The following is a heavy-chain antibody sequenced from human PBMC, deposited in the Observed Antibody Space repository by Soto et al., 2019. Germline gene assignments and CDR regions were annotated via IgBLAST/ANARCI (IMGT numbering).Heavy chain of an antibody. CDR3: ASRGESCGGDCYSHWFFDL. CDR1: GGTLNNYA. V-gene: IGHV1-69*01. Sequence: QVQLVQSGAEVKKPGSSVNVSCNASGGTLNNYAISWVRQAPGQGLEWMGGIIPIFGTTNYAQKFKGRVTITVDESTNTAYMELSSLTSDDTAIYYCASRGESCGGDCYSHWFFDLWGRGTLVSVTS. CDR2: IIPIFGTT. J-gene: IGHJ2*01. D-gene: IGHD2-21*02.